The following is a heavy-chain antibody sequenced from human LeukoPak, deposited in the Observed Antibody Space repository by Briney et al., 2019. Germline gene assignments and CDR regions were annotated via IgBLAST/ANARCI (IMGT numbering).Heavy chain of an antibody. J-gene: IGHJ4*02. CDR2: INHSGST. Sequence: PSETLSLTCAVYGGSFSGYYWSWIRQPPGKGLEWIGEINHSGSTNYNPSLKSRVTISVDTSKNQFSLKLNSVTAADTALYYCARVAYYYDSSGSSRGYYFDYWGQGTLVTVSS. D-gene: IGHD3-22*01. CDR1: GGSFSGYY. V-gene: IGHV4-34*01. CDR3: ARVAYYYDSSGSSRGYYFDY.